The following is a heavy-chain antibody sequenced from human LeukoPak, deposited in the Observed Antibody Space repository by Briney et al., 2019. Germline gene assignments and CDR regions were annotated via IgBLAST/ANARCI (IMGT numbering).Heavy chain of an antibody. CDR1: GGAISSYY. CDR2: IYYSGST. Sequence: SETLSLTCTVSGGAISSYYWSWIRQPPGKGLEWIGHIYYSGSTNYNPSLKSRVTISQDASKNQFSLKLRSVTAADTAVYYCARGVPYGPSYEFFGYWGQGTLVTVSS. D-gene: IGHD3-10*01. V-gene: IGHV4-59*08. CDR3: ARGVPYGPSYEFFGY. J-gene: IGHJ4*02.